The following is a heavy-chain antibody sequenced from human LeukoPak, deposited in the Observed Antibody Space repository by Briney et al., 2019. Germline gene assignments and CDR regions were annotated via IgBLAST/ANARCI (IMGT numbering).Heavy chain of an antibody. CDR2: ISYDGSNK. J-gene: IGHJ5*02. D-gene: IGHD7-27*01. CDR3: ARDGVNWGIDL. V-gene: IGHV3-30-3*01. CDR1: GFTFSSYA. Sequence: PGGSLRLSCAASGFTFSSYAMHWVRQAPGKGLEWVAVISYDGSNKYYADSVKGRFTISRDNSKNTLYLQMNSLRADDTAVYYCARDGVNWGIDLWGQGTLVIVSS.